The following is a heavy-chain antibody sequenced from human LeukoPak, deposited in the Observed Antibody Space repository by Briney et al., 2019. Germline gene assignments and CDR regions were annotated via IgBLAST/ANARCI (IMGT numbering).Heavy chain of an antibody. CDR1: GGPINSYF. Sequence: SETLSLTCTVSGGPINSYFWSWVRQPAGKGLEWIGRIYNSGTANYSPSLESRVTMSIDTSKRQFSLNLKSVTAADTAVYYCARLGGAYFKGGMDVWGQGTTVTVSS. J-gene: IGHJ6*02. D-gene: IGHD2-21*01. V-gene: IGHV4-4*07. CDR3: ARLGGAYFKGGMDV. CDR2: IYNSGTA.